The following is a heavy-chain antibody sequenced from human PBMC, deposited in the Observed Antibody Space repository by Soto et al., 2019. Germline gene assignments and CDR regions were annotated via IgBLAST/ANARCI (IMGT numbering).Heavy chain of an antibody. J-gene: IGHJ4*02. CDR2: IYSGGST. CDR1: GFTVSSNY. Sequence: EVQLVESGGGLVQPGGSLRLSCAASGFTVSSNYMSWVRQAPGKGLEWVSVIYSGGSTYYADSVKGRFTISRDNSKNTLYLQMNRLRAEDTAVYYCARDPEIAAAGISDYWGQGTLVTVSS. CDR3: ARDPEIAAAGISDY. D-gene: IGHD6-13*01. V-gene: IGHV3-66*01.